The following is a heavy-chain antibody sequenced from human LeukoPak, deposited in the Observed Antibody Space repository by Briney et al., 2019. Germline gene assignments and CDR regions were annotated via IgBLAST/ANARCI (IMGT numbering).Heavy chain of an antibody. CDR2: IIPIFGTA. CDR3: ARGEIPGYSGYRNPIDY. CDR1: GGTFSSYA. V-gene: IGHV1-69*13. D-gene: IGHD5-12*01. J-gene: IGHJ4*02. Sequence: SVTVSFKASGGTFSSYAISWVRQAPGQGLEWMGGIIPIFGTANYAQKFQGRVTITADESTSTAYMELSSLRSEDTAVYYCARGEIPGYSGYRNPIDYWGQGTLVTVSS.